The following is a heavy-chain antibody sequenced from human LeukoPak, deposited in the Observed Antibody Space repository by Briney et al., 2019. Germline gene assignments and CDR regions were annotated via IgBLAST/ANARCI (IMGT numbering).Heavy chain of an antibody. J-gene: IGHJ4*02. D-gene: IGHD2-21*02. CDR2: IIPILGIA. CDR3: ASLFGGDSFDY. CDR1: GGTFSSYA. V-gene: IGHV1-69*04. Sequence: SVKVSCKASGGTFSSYAISWVRQAPGQGLEWMGRIIPILGIASYAQKFQGRVTITADKSTSTAYMELSSLRSEDTAVYYCASLFGGDSFDYWGQGTLVTVSS.